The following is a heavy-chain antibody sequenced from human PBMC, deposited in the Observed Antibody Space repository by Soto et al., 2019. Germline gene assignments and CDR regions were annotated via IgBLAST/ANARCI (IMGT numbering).Heavy chain of an antibody. Sequence: PGGSLRLSCVGSGFSFGDHSISWFRQAPGKGPEWVGFIRSNTYGGTTEYAASVKGRFTISRDDSKSIASLQMHSLKIEDTAMYYCSRYHGDYAIDYWGQGTLVTVSS. J-gene: IGHJ4*02. V-gene: IGHV3-49*03. CDR2: IRSNTYGGTT. CDR3: SRYHGDYAIDY. CDR1: GFSFGDHS. D-gene: IGHD4-17*01.